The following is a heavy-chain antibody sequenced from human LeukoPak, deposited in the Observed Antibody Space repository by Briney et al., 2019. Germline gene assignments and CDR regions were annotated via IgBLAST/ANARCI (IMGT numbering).Heavy chain of an antibody. CDR3: AREGRDGGY. J-gene: IGHJ4*02. CDR2: IYYSGST. CDR1: GGSISSSSYY. Sequence: ASETLSLTCTVSGGSISSSSYYWGWIRQPPGKGLEWIGSIYYSGSTYYNPSLKSRVTISVDTSKNQFSLKLSSVTAADTAVYYCAREGRDGGYWGQGTLVTVSS. V-gene: IGHV4-39*07. D-gene: IGHD5-24*01.